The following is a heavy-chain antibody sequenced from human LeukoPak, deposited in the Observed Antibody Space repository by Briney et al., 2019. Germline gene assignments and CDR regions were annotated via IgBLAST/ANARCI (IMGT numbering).Heavy chain of an antibody. J-gene: IGHJ4*02. CDR2: FDPEDGET. Sequence: ASVKVSCKASGYTFSGYYMHWVRQAPGKGLEWMGGFDPEDGETIYAQKFQGRVTMTEDTSTDTAYMELSSLRSEDTAVYYCATTSYRIAVAGTYYFDYWGQGTLVTVSS. CDR3: ATTSYRIAVAGTYYFDY. CDR1: GYTFSGYY. V-gene: IGHV1-24*01. D-gene: IGHD6-19*01.